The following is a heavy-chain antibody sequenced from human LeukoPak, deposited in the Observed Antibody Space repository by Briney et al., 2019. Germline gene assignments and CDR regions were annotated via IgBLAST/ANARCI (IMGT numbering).Heavy chain of an antibody. CDR2: IYYSGST. CDR3: ANTVVPAAIAYSNYVWFDP. CDR1: GGSISSSSYY. Sequence: SETLSLTCTVSGGSISSSSYYWGCIRQPPGKGLEWIGSIYYSGSTYYNPSLKSRVTISVDTSKNQFSLKLSSVTAADTAVYYCANTVVPAAIAYSNYVWFDPWGQGTLVTVSS. J-gene: IGHJ5*02. D-gene: IGHD2-2*02. V-gene: IGHV4-39*01.